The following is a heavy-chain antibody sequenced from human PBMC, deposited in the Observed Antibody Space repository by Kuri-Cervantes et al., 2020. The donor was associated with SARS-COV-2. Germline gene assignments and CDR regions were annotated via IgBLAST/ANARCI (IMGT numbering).Heavy chain of an antibody. CDR2: IYHSGST. J-gene: IGHJ6*03. D-gene: IGHD2-15*01. CDR1: GYSISSGYY. V-gene: IGHV4-38-2*02. CDR3: ARDLKRGGQAYYYMDA. Sequence: SETLSLTCTVSGYSISSGYYWGWIRQPPGKGLEWIGSIYHSGSTYYNPSLKSRVTISVDTSKNQFSLKLSSVTAADTAVYYCARDLKRGGQAYYYMDAWGKGTTVTVSS.